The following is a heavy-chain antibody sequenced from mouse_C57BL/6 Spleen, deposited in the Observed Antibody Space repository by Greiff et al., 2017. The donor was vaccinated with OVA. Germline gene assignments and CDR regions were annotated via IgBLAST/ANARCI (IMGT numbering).Heavy chain of an antibody. V-gene: IGHV14-1*01. D-gene: IGHD1-1*01. CDR2: IDPEDGDT. Sequence: EVKLMESGAELVRPGASVKLSCTASGFNIKDYYMHWVKQRPEQGLEWIGRIDPEDGDTEYAPKFQGKATMTADTSSNTAYLQLSSLTSEDTAVYYCTLITTVANYYAMDYWGQGTSVTVSS. CDR3: TLITTVANYYAMDY. CDR1: GFNIKDYY. J-gene: IGHJ4*01.